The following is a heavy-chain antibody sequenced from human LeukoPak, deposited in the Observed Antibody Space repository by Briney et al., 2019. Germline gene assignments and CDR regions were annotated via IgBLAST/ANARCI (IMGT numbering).Heavy chain of an antibody. CDR2: ISWNSGSI. CDR3: AKDFEMATIEPLDP. CDR1: GFTFDDYA. Sequence: GRSLRLSCAASGFTFDDYAMHWVRQAPGKGLEWVSGISWNSGSIGYADSVKGRFTISRDNAKSSLYLQMNSLRAEDTALYYCAKDFEMATIEPLDPWGQGTLVTVSS. V-gene: IGHV3-9*01. J-gene: IGHJ5*02. D-gene: IGHD5-24*01.